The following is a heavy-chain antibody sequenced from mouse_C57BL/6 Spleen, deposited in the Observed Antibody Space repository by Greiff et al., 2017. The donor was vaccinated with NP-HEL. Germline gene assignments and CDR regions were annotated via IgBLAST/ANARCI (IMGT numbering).Heavy chain of an antibody. Sequence: VKLMESGPGILQPSQTLSLTCSFSGFSLSTSNMGIGWIRQPSGKGLEWLAHIWWNDDKYYNPSLKSRLTISKDTSNNQVFLKITSVDTADTATYYCAQIAETAQATSYFDDWGQGTTLTVSS. V-gene: IGHV8-5*01. D-gene: IGHD3-2*02. CDR3: AQIAETAQATSYFDD. J-gene: IGHJ2*01. CDR2: IWWNDDK. CDR1: GFSLSTSNMG.